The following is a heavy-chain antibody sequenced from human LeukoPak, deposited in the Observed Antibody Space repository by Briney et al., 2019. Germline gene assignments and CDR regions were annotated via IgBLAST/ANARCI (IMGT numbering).Heavy chain of an antibody. CDR3: AREQWLVPGDAFDI. J-gene: IGHJ3*02. V-gene: IGHV3-9*01. D-gene: IGHD6-19*01. CDR2: INWNSGTM. Sequence: PGGSLRLSCSASGFTFDDYAMHWVRQVPGKGLEWVSGINWNSGTMDYADSVKGRFTISRDNAKNSLYLQMNSLRAEDTAVYYCAREQWLVPGDAFDIWGQGTMVTVSS. CDR1: GFTFDDYA.